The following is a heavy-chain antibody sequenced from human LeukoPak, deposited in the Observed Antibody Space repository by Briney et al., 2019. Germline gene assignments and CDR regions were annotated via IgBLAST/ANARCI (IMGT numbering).Heavy chain of an antibody. CDR1: GGTFSSYA. V-gene: IGHV1-69*05. J-gene: IGHJ4*02. CDR3: ARWDYYVSSGYYSPSPAFDY. CDR2: IIPIFGTA. Sequence: ASVKVSCKASGGTFSSYAISWVRQAPGQGLEWMGRIIPIFGTANYAQKFQGRVTITTDESTSTACMELSSLRSEDTAVYYCARWDYYVSSGYYSPSPAFDYWGQGTLVTVSS. D-gene: IGHD3-22*01.